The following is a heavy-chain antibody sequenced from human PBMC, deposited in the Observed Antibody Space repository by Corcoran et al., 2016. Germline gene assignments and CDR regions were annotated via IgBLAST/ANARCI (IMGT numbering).Heavy chain of an antibody. CDR3: ARDRSSGWFVT. CDR1: GYSISSGDY. D-gene: IGHD6-13*01. CDR2: IYHSGST. J-gene: IGHJ5*02. Sequence: QVQLHESGPGLVKPSETLSLTCSVSGYSISSGDYWGWIRQPPGKGLEWIGTIYHSGSTYYNPSLKSRVTISVDTSKNQFSLNLSSVTAADTGVYHCARDRSSGWFVTWGQGTLVTVSS. V-gene: IGHV4-38-2*02.